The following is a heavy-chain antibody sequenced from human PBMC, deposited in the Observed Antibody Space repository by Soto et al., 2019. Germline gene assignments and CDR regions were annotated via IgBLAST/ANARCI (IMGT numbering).Heavy chain of an antibody. CDR3: AKAPSYYYDSSGYLAY. Sequence: SGGALRLSCAASGFTFSSYAMSWVRQAPGKGLEWVSAISGSGGSTYYADSVKGRFTISRDNSKNTLYLQMNSLRAEDTAVYYCAKAPSYYYDSSGYLAYWGQGTLVTVSS. J-gene: IGHJ4*02. CDR1: GFTFSSYA. V-gene: IGHV3-23*01. CDR2: ISGSGGST. D-gene: IGHD3-22*01.